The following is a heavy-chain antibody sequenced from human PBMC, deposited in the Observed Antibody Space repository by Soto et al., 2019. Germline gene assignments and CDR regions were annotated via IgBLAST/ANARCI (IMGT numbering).Heavy chain of an antibody. CDR2: FDPEDGET. CDR1: GYTLTELS. V-gene: IGHV1-24*01. D-gene: IGHD3-10*01. Sequence: GASVKVSCKVSGYTLTELSMHWVRQAPGKGLEWMGGFDPEDGETIYAQKFQGRVTMTEDTSTDTAYMELSSLRSEDTAMYYCTTKQIRDNYRGFDPWGQGTLVTVSS. J-gene: IGHJ5*02. CDR3: TTKQIRDNYRGFDP.